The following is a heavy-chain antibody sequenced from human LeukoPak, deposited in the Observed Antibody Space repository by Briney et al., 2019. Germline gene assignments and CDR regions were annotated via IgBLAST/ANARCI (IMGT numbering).Heavy chain of an antibody. CDR2: INHIGST. V-gene: IGHV4-34*01. CDR1: GGSFSGYY. J-gene: IGHJ4*02. CDR3: ARGALDIVVVPAAKHFFDY. Sequence: SETLSLTCAVYGGSFSGYYWSWIRQPPGKGLEWIGEINHIGSTNYNPSLKSRVTISVDTSKNQFSLKLSSVTAADTAVHYCARGALDIVVVPAAKHFFDYWGQGTLVTVSS. D-gene: IGHD2-2*01.